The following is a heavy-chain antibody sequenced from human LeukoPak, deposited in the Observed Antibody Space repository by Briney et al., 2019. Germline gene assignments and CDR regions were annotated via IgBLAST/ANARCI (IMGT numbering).Heavy chain of an antibody. CDR3: ARDLRAAGAFDI. J-gene: IGHJ3*02. V-gene: IGHV4-59*01. CDR1: GGSISTYY. Sequence: SETLSLTCTVSGGSISTYYWSWVRQPPGKGLEWIGYIYYTGSTSYNPSLKSRVTMSLDASKNQFSLELNSVTPADTAVYYCARDLRAAGAFDIWGQGTMVAVSS. D-gene: IGHD5-24*01. CDR2: IYYTGST.